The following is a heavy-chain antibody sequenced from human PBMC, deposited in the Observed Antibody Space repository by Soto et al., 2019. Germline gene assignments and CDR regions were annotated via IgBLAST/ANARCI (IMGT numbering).Heavy chain of an antibody. J-gene: IGHJ4*02. D-gene: IGHD5-18*01. CDR3: ASHRGNTYGPYDY. CDR2: SNPEDGET. Sequence: ASVKVSCKVSGYTLTETSIHWVRQAPGIGLEWMGGSNPEDGETIYAQKVQGRVIMTEDTSTDTAYMELSSLRSEDTAVYYCASHRGNTYGPYDYWGQGTLVTVSS. V-gene: IGHV1-24*01. CDR1: GYTLTETS.